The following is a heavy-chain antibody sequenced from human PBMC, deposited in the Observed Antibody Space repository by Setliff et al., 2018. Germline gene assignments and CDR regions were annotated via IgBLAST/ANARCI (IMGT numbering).Heavy chain of an antibody. Sequence: TSETLSLTCTVSGGSISSHYWSWIRQPPGKGLEYIGYIYYSGSTNYSPSLKSRVTISVDTSKNQFSLKLSSVTAADTAVYYCAILGYCSGGSCFGYFDNWGQGTLVTVSS. J-gene: IGHJ4*02. CDR1: GGSISSHY. V-gene: IGHV4-59*08. CDR2: IYYSGST. D-gene: IGHD2-15*01. CDR3: AILGYCSGGSCFGYFDN.